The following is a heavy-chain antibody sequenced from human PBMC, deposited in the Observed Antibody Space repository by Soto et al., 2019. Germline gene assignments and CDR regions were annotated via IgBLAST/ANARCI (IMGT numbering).Heavy chain of an antibody. D-gene: IGHD6-19*01. CDR2: IYYSGST. V-gene: IGHV4-61*01. CDR1: GGSISSRSYY. J-gene: IGHJ6*02. Sequence: SETLSLTCTVSGGSISSRSYYWSWIRQPPGKGLEWIGYIYYSGSTNYNPSLKSRVTISVDTSKNQFSLKLSSVTAADTAVYYCAGYSSGWYVHGMDVWGQGTTVTVSS. CDR3: AGYSSGWYVHGMDV.